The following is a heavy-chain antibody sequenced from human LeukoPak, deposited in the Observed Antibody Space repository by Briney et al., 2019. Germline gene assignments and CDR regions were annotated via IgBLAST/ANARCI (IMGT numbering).Heavy chain of an antibody. CDR3: ARGKRWNYLDY. Sequence: PSQTLSLTCTVSGGSISSGDYYWSWIRQPPGKGLEWIGYIYYSGSTNYNPSLKSRVTISVDTSKNQLSLKLSSVTAADTAVYYCARGKRWNYLDYWGQGTLVTVSS. CDR1: GGSISSGDYY. CDR2: IYYSGST. J-gene: IGHJ4*02. V-gene: IGHV4-30-4*01. D-gene: IGHD2-15*01.